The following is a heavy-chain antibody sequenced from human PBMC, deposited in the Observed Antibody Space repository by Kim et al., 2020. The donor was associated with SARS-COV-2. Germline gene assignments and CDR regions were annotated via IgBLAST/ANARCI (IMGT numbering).Heavy chain of an antibody. Sequence: LKIRVPISVDTSKNQFSLKLSSVTAADTAVYYCARVTNRGYYYYYYYMDVWGKGTTVTVSS. D-gene: IGHD3-10*01. CDR3: ARVTNRGYYYYYYYMDV. V-gene: IGHV4-59*01. J-gene: IGHJ6*03.